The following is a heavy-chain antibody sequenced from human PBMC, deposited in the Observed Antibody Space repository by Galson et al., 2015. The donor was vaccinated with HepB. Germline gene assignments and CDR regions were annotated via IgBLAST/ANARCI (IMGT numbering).Heavy chain of an antibody. CDR2: ISYDGSNK. CDR3: ARDFFPFGGSYYFDY. CDR1: GFTFSSYA. D-gene: IGHD1-26*01. V-gene: IGHV3-30*04. J-gene: IGHJ4*02. Sequence: SLRLSCAASGFTFSSYAMHWVRQAPGKGLEWVAVISYDGSNKYYADSVKGRFTISRDNSKNTLYLQMNSLRAEDTAVYYCARDFFPFGGSYYFDYWGQGTLVTVSS.